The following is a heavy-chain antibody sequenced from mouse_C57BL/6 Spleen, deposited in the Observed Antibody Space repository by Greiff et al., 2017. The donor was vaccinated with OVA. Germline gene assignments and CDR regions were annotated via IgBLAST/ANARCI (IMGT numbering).Heavy chain of an antibody. Sequence: EVKVVESGGGLVKPGGSLKLSCAASGFTFSDYGMHWVRQAPEKGLEWVAYISSGSSTIYYADTVKGRFTISRDNAKNTLFLQMTSLRSEDTAMYYCARTYYSNLCAMDYWGQGTSVTVSS. D-gene: IGHD2-5*01. J-gene: IGHJ4*01. CDR3: ARTYYSNLCAMDY. CDR1: GFTFSDYG. V-gene: IGHV5-17*01. CDR2: ISSGSSTI.